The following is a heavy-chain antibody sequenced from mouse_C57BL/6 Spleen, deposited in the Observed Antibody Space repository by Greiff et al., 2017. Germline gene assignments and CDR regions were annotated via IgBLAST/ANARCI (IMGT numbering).Heavy chain of an antibody. CDR2: INYDGSST. CDR1: GFTFSDYY. Sequence: EVQLVESEGGLVQPGSSMKLSCTASGFTFSDYYMAWVRQVPEKGLEWVANINYDGSSTYYLDSLKSRFIISRDNAKNILYLQMSSLKSEDTATYYCARDSDGGFAYWGQGTLVTVSA. V-gene: IGHV5-16*01. J-gene: IGHJ3*01. CDR3: ARDSDGGFAY.